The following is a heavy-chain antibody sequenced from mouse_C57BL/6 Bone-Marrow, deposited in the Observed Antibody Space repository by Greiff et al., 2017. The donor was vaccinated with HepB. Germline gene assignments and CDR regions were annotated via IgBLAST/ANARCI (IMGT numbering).Heavy chain of an antibody. CDR3: ARFGDYDGPYYYAMAY. D-gene: IGHD2-4*01. V-gene: IGHV1-72*01. CDR2: IDPKSGGT. J-gene: IGHJ4*01. CDR1: GYTFTSYW. Sequence: VQLQQPGAELVKPGASVKLSCKASGYTFTSYWMHWVKPSPGRGLEWIGRIDPKSGGTKYNEKFKSKATLTVDKPSSTAYMPLSSLTSDVSAVYYGARFGDYDGPYYYAMAYWGQGTSVTVSA.